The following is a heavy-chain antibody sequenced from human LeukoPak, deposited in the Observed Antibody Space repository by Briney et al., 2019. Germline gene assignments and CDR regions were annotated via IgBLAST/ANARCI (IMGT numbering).Heavy chain of an antibody. J-gene: IGHJ4*02. D-gene: IGHD1-1*01. Sequence: PSETLSLTCTVSGYSISSGYYWGWIRQPPGKGLEWIGSIYHSGSTYYNPSLKSRVTISVDTSKNQFSLKLSSVTAADTAVYYCARVQRPGLDYWGQGTLVTVSS. CDR3: ARVQRPGLDY. V-gene: IGHV4-38-2*02. CDR1: GYSISSGYY. CDR2: IYHSGST.